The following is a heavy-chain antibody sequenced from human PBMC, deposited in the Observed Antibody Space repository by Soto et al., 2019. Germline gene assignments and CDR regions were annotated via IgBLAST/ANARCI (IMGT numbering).Heavy chain of an antibody. CDR3: AKERGRLGGGSRSPNDY. CDR2: ISYDGSNK. Sequence: QVQLVESGGGVVQPGRSLRLSCAASGFTFSSYGMHWVRQAPGKGLEWVAVISYDGSNKYYADSVKGRFTISRDNSKNTLYLQMNSLRAEDTAVYYCAKERGRLGGGSRSPNDYWGQGTLVTVSS. CDR1: GFTFSSYG. D-gene: IGHD3-16*01. V-gene: IGHV3-30*18. J-gene: IGHJ4*02.